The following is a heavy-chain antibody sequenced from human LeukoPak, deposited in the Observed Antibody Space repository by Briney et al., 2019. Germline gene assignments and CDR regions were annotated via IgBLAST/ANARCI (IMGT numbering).Heavy chain of an antibody. Sequence: GGSLRVSCAASGFTYSNYNMDWVRQAPGKGLEWVSFITKSSSYTDYADSVKGRFTISRDNAKNSLYLQMHSLTAEDTAVYYCVRGRGELASRLVYYKYAMDVWGQGTTVTVSS. V-gene: IGHV3-21*01. CDR2: ITKSSSYT. D-gene: IGHD1-26*01. J-gene: IGHJ6*02. CDR3: VRGRGELASRLVYYKYAMDV. CDR1: GFTYSNYN.